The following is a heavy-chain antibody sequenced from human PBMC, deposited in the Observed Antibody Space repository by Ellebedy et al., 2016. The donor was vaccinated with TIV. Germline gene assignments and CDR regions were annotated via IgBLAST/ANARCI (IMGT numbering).Heavy chain of an antibody. CDR3: ARHDRFHGHQTGVGQLSWGDYYYGMDV. D-gene: IGHD7-27*01. CDR1: GYSFTSHW. Sequence: GESLKISCKGSGYSFTSHWIGWVRQMPGKGLEWMGIIYPGDSDTRYSPSFQGQVTISADKSISTAYLQWSSLKASDTAMYYCARHDRFHGHQTGVGQLSWGDYYYGMDVWGQGTTVTVSS. V-gene: IGHV5-51*01. CDR2: IYPGDSDT. J-gene: IGHJ6*02.